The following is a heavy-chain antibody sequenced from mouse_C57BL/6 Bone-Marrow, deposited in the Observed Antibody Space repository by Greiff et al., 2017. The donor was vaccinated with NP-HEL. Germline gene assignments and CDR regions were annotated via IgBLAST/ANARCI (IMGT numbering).Heavy chain of an antibody. CDR3: ARTHYYSNGYWYIDV. J-gene: IGHJ1*03. CDR1: GYAFTSSW. D-gene: IGHD1-1*01. Sequence: VQLMESGPELVKPGASVKISCKASGYAFTSSWMNWVKQRPGKGLEWIGRIYPGDGDTNYNGKFKGKATLTADKSSSTAYMQLSSLTSEDSAVYYCARTHYYSNGYWYIDVWGTGTTVTVSS. V-gene: IGHV1-82*01. CDR2: IYPGDGDT.